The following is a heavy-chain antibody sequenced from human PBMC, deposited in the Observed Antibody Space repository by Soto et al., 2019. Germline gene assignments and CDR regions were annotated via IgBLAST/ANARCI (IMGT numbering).Heavy chain of an antibody. CDR1: GFTFSSYG. CDR2: ISYDGSNK. V-gene: IGHV3-30*18. J-gene: IGHJ4*03. CDR3: AKPITGTTIGLLDY. Sequence: GGSLRLSCAASGFTFSSYGMHWVRQAPGKGLEWVAVISYDGSNKYYADSVKGRFTISRDNSKNTLYLQMNSLRAEDTAVYYCAKPITGTTIGLLDYWGQGTTVTVSS. D-gene: IGHD1-20*01.